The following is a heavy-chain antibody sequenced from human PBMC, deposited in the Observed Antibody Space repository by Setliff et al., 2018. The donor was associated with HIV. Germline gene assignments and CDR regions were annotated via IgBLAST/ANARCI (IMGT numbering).Heavy chain of an antibody. Sequence: PSETLSLTCTVSGGSISSHYWSWIRQPPGKGLEWIGYIYYSGSTNYNPSLKSRVTISVDTSKNQFSLKLSSVTAADTAVYYCAREVGYWGQGTLVTVSS. D-gene: IGHD2-15*01. V-gene: IGHV4-59*11. CDR3: AREVGY. J-gene: IGHJ4*02. CDR2: IYYSGST. CDR1: GGSISSHY.